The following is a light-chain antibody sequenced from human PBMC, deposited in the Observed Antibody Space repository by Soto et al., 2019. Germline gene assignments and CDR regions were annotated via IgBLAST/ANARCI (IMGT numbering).Light chain of an antibody. Sequence: SYELTQPPSVSVSPGQTASITCSGEKLGDKYACWYQQKPGQSPVLVIYQDSKRPSGIPERFSGSNSGNTATLTISGTQAMDEADYYCQAWDSSTFWVFGGGTKVTVL. V-gene: IGLV3-1*01. CDR3: QAWDSSTFWV. CDR1: KLGDKY. J-gene: IGLJ3*02. CDR2: QDS.